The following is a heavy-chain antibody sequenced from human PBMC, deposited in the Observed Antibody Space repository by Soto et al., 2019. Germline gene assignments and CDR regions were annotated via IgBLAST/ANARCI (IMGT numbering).Heavy chain of an antibody. V-gene: IGHV4-59*01. Sequence: PSETLSLTCTVSGDSMSGFYWSWIRQTPGKGLEWIGYINYVGRTSYYSPSLQSRVTISLDSSKNQFSLILSSVTAADTAVYFCARFRRNYLDYWGQGTQVTVSS. CDR2: INYVGRTS. D-gene: IGHD3-10*01. CDR3: ARFRRNYLDY. J-gene: IGHJ4*02. CDR1: GDSMSGFY.